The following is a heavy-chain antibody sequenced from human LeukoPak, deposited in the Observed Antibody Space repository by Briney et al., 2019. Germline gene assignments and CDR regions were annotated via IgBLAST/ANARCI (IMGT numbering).Heavy chain of an antibody. D-gene: IGHD2-2*02. CDR1: GFTFSNAW. CDR3: TTDRPIGELGYCSSTSCYSFDY. V-gene: IGHV3-15*01. J-gene: IGHJ4*02. Sequence: GGSLRLSCAASGFTFSNAWMSWVRQAPGKGLEWVGRIKSKTDGGTTDYAAPVKGRFTISRDDSKNTLYLQMNSLKTEDTAVYYCTTDRPIGELGYCSSTSCYSFDYWGQGTLVTVSS. CDR2: IKSKTDGGTT.